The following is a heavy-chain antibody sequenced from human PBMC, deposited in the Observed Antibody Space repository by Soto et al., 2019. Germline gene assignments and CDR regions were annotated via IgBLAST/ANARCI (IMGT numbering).Heavy chain of an antibody. J-gene: IGHJ4*02. CDR1: EFTFSNYW. CDR3: ARDNWNSY. V-gene: IGHV3-74*01. CDR2: TNGDGSTT. D-gene: IGHD1-7*01. Sequence: EVQLVESGGGLVQPGGSLRLSCVASEFTFSNYWMHRVRQAPGKGLEWVSRTNGDGSTTNYADSVKGRFTISRDNAKNMVYLQMNSLRAEDTAVYYCARDNWNSYWGQGTLVTVSS.